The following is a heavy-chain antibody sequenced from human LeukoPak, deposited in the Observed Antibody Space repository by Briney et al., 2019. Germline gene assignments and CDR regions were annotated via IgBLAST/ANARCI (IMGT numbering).Heavy chain of an antibody. CDR1: GYTFTSYD. D-gene: IGHD3-3*01. Sequence: ASVKVSCKASGYTFTSYDVNWVRQATGQGLEWMGWMNPNSGNTGYAQKFQGRVTMTRNTSISTAYMELSSLRSEDTAVYYCARAPMGWLIHFDYWGQGTLVTVSS. V-gene: IGHV1-8*01. J-gene: IGHJ4*02. CDR3: ARAPMGWLIHFDY. CDR2: MNPNSGNT.